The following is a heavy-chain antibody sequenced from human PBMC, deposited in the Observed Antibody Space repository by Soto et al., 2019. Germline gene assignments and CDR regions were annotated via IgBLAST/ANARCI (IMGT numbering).Heavy chain of an antibody. CDR3: ARAYGDCFDY. CDR1: GGSISSGGYS. V-gene: IGHV4-30-2*01. J-gene: IGHJ4*02. CDR2: IYHSGST. Sequence: SETLSLTCAVSGGSISSGGYSWSWIRQPPGKGLEWIGYIYHSGSTYYNPSLKSRVTISVDRSRNQFSLKLSSVTAADTAVYYCARAYGDCFDYWGQGTLVTVSS. D-gene: IGHD4-17*01.